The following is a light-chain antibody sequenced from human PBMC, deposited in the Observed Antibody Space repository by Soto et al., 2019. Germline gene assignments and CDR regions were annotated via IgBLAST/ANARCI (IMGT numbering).Light chain of an antibody. J-gene: IGKJ4*01. CDR3: QKYNSAPLT. CDR1: QGISNY. Sequence: DIQMTQSPSSLSASVGDRVTITCRASQGISNYLAWFQQKPGKVPKLLIYAASTLQSVFTSRFSGSGSGTECTLTIISRQPEDVATYYCQKYNSAPLTFGGGTKVEL. V-gene: IGKV1-27*01. CDR2: AAS.